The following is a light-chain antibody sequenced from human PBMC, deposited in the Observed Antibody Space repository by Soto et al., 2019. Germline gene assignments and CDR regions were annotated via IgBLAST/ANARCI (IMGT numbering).Light chain of an antibody. CDR1: SSDVGGYNY. CDR2: DVS. V-gene: IGLV2-11*01. CDR3: CSYAGSYTFG. Sequence: QSVLTQPRSVSGSPGQSVTISCTGTSSDVGGYNYVSWYQQHPGKAPKLMIYDVSKRPSGVPDRFSGSKSGNTASLTISGLQAEDEADYYCCSYAGSYTFGFGGVTKLTVL. J-gene: IGLJ2*01.